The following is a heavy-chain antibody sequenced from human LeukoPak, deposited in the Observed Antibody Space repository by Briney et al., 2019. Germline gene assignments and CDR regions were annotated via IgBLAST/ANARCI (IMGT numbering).Heavy chain of an antibody. CDR2: INHSGST. J-gene: IGHJ3*02. V-gene: IGHV4-34*01. CDR3: ARDPSSGGAFDI. D-gene: IGHD2-15*01. Sequence: SETLSLTCAVYGGSFSGYYWSWIRQPPGKGLEWIGEINHSGSTNYNPSLKSRVTISVDTSKNQFSLKLSSVTAADTAVYYCARDPSSGGAFDIWGQGAMVTVSS. CDR1: GGSFSGYY.